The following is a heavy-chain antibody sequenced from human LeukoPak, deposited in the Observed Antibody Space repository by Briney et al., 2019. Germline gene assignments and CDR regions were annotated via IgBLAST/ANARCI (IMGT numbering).Heavy chain of an antibody. CDR2: IYSGGST. D-gene: IGHD3-22*01. Sequence: PGGSLRLSCAASGFTVSSNYMSWVRQAPGKGLEWVSVIYSGGSTYYADSVKGRFTISRDNSKNTLYLQMNSLRAEDTAVHYCARDHPYYYDSSGYSEYYFDYWGQGTLVTVSS. CDR1: GFTVSSNY. CDR3: ARDHPYYYDSSGYSEYYFDY. J-gene: IGHJ4*02. V-gene: IGHV3-66*01.